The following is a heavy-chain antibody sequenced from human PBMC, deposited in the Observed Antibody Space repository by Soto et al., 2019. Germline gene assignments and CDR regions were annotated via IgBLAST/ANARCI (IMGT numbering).Heavy chain of an antibody. Sequence: QVQLVQSGTEVKRPGDSVKVSCKASGYTFTGYYVHWVRQAPGQGLEWMGWINPNSGDTYLAQRFQGRVTMNRDTSIGTAYMELRGLTSDDTAEYYSAKGGAIVAAGTRVYLYNAMDVWGQGTTVTVSS. CDR1: GYTFTGYY. J-gene: IGHJ6*02. CDR3: AKGGAIVAAGTRVYLYNAMDV. V-gene: IGHV1-2*02. D-gene: IGHD1-26*01. CDR2: INPNSGDT.